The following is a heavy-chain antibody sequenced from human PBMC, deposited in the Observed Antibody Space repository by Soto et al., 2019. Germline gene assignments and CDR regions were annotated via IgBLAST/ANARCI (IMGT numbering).Heavy chain of an antibody. CDR3: AKDGSQWLAIDY. V-gene: IGHV3-30*18. J-gene: IGHJ4*02. CDR1: GFTFSSYG. CDR2: ISYDGSNK. Sequence: QVQLVESGGGVVQPGRSLRLSCAASGFTFSSYGMHWVRQAPGKGLEWVAVISYDGSNKYYADSVKGRFTISRDNSKNTLYLQMNRLRAEDTAVYYCAKDGSQWLAIDYWGQGTLVTVSS. D-gene: IGHD6-19*01.